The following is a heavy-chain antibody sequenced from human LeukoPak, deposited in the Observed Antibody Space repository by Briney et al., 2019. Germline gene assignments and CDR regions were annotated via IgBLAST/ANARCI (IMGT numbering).Heavy chain of an antibody. CDR1: GIIFSSYE. CDR3: ARDLGSTTVTTNRALYYFDY. CDR2: ISSSGSTI. V-gene: IGHV3-48*03. D-gene: IGHD4-17*01. Sequence: PGGSLRLSCAGSGIIFSSYEMNWVRQAPGKGLEWVSYISSSGSTIYYAESVKGRFTISRDNAKNSLYLQMNSLRAEDTAVYYCARDLGSTTVTTNRALYYFDYWGQGTLVTVSS. J-gene: IGHJ4*02.